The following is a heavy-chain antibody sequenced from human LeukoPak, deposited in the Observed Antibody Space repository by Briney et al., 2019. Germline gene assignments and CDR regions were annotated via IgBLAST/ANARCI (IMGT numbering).Heavy chain of an antibody. D-gene: IGHD3-16*01. CDR1: GGSISSYY. Sequence: SETLSLTCTVSGGSISSYYWSWIRQPPGKGLKWIGNIYYSGYTTYSPSLRSRVTISVDTSKNQFSLKLSSVTTADTAVYYCARETSQKGAHYMDVWGKGTTITISS. J-gene: IGHJ6*03. V-gene: IGHV4-59*01. CDR2: IYYSGYT. CDR3: ARETSQKGAHYMDV.